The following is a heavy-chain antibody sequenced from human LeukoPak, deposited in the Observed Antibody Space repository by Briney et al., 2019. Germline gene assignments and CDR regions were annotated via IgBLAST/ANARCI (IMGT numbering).Heavy chain of an antibody. Sequence: PGGSLRLSCAASGFTFNSYSMNWVRQTPRKGLEWVSYISTSSKTIYYADSVKGRFTISRDNAKNSLYLQMNSLRDEDTAVYYCARDDYGDYVELFDYWGQGTLVTVSS. CDR3: ARDDYGDYVELFDY. J-gene: IGHJ4*02. V-gene: IGHV3-48*02. CDR2: ISTSSKTI. CDR1: GFTFNSYS. D-gene: IGHD4-17*01.